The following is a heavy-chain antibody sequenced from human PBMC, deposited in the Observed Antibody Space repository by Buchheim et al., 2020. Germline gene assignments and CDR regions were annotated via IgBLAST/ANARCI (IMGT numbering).Heavy chain of an antibody. CDR3: AKGGTRMDYYYSMDV. V-gene: IGHV3-23*01. J-gene: IGHJ6*03. CDR1: GFMFSSYA. D-gene: IGHD1/OR15-1a*01. Sequence: EVQLLESGGGLVQPGGSLRLSCAASGFMFSSYAMTWVRQAPGKGLYWVSSISGSGGSTFYAVSVKGRFTIYRDNSKNTLYLQMNSLRAEDTAVYYCAKGGTRMDYYYSMDVWGKGTT. CDR2: ISGSGGST.